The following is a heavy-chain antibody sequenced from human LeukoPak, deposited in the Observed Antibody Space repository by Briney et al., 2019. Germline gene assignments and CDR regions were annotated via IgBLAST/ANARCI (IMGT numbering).Heavy chain of an antibody. CDR2: VYYSGGT. J-gene: IGHJ1*01. Sequence: SETLSLTCTVSGGSISSGSYYWAWIRQPPRKGLEWIGTVYYSGGTYYNPSLKSRVTMSVDTSNSQFSLKLSSVTAADTAVYYCSRQSIAVAGTGYFQHWGQGTLVTVSS. D-gene: IGHD6-19*01. CDR3: SRQSIAVAGTGYFQH. CDR1: GGSISSGSYY. V-gene: IGHV4-39*01.